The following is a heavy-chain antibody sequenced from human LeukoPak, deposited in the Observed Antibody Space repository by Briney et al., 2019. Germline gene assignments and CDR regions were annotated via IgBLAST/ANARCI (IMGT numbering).Heavy chain of an antibody. CDR2: IGGNGGST. CDR1: GGSFSGYY. V-gene: IGHV3-23*01. J-gene: IGHJ4*02. D-gene: IGHD3-3*01. Sequence: LSLTCAVYGGSFSGYYWSWIRQPPGKGLEWVSVIGGNGGSTYYADSVKGRFTISRDNSKNTLYLHMNSLRAEDTAVYYCARGDDFWSGPFDYWGQGTLVTVSS. CDR3: ARGDDFWSGPFDY.